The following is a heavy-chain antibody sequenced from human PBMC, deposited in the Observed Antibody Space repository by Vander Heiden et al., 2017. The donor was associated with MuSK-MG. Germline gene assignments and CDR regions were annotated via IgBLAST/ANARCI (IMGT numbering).Heavy chain of an antibody. J-gene: IGHJ3*02. CDR2: IGNRDNTI. D-gene: IGHD2-15*01. Sequence: EVQLVESGGGLVQPGGSLRLSCAASGFTFNSYELSWLRQAPGKGLEWISFIGNRDNTIYYADSVKGRFTSARDNAKKSLYLQRTSMRDEETAMYYCARAPYCIDNSCDIIPNAFDIWGQGTEVTV. V-gene: IGHV3-48*03. CDR3: ARAPYCIDNSCDIIPNAFDI. CDR1: GFTFNSYE.